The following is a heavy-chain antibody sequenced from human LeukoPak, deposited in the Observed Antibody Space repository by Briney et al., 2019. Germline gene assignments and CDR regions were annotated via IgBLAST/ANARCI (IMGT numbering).Heavy chain of an antibody. CDR3: ARVSPHISGSYHRGAFDI. CDR1: GGTFSSYA. V-gene: IGHV1-69*13. Sequence: SVKVSCKASGGTFSSYAISWVRQAPGQGLEWMGGIIPIFGTANYAQKFQGRVTITADESTSTAYMELSSLRSEDTAVYYCARVSPHISGSYHRGAFDIWGQGTMVTVSS. J-gene: IGHJ3*02. D-gene: IGHD1-26*01. CDR2: IIPIFGTA.